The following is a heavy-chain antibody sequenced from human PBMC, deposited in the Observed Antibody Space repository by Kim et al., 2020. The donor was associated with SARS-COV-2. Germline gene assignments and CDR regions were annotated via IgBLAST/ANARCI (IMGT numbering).Heavy chain of an antibody. CDR3: ARASQGIAAQSGYGVDV. V-gene: IGHV4-59*01. Sequence: SETLSLTCTVSGGSISSYYWSWIRQPPGKGLEWIGYIYYSGSTNYNPSLKSRVTISVDTSKNQFSLKLSSVTAADTAVYYCARASQGIAAQSGYGVDVGGQGTTVTVSS. D-gene: IGHD6-6*01. CDR1: GGSISSYY. J-gene: IGHJ6*02. CDR2: IYYSGST.